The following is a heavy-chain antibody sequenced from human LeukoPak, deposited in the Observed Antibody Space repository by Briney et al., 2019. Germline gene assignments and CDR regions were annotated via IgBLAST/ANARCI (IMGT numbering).Heavy chain of an antibody. CDR2: ISYSGNT. V-gene: IGHV4-59*08. D-gene: IGHD2-2*01. Sequence: SETLSLTCTVSGGSISSYYWSWIRQPPGKGLEWIGYISYSGNTNYNPSLKSRVTMSVDTSKNQFSLQLSSVTAADTAIYYCARLGTYCTSTSCYPDAFDIWGQGTMVTVSS. J-gene: IGHJ3*02. CDR3: ARLGTYCTSTSCYPDAFDI. CDR1: GGSISSYY.